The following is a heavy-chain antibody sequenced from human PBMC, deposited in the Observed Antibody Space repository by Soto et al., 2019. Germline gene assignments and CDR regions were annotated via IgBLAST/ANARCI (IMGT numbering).Heavy chain of an antibody. D-gene: IGHD3-10*01. J-gene: IGHJ6*03. CDR2: ISSSSSYI. Sequence: PGGSLRLYCAASGFTFSSYSMNWVRQAPGKGLEWVSSISSSSSYIYYADSVKGRFTISRDNAKNSLYLQMNSLRAEDTAVYYCARGDRLAFGELSHYMDVWGKGTTVTVSS. V-gene: IGHV3-21*01. CDR1: GFTFSSYS. CDR3: ARGDRLAFGELSHYMDV.